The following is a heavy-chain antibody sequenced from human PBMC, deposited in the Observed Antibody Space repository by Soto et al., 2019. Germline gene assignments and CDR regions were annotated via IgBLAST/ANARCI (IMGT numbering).Heavy chain of an antibody. D-gene: IGHD3-10*01. CDR3: AREDGGGPLDY. Sequence: RASAKVSCKTFGYIFTSYNMHWVRQAPGQSPEWMGFITPATGNTEYSQRFQGRVTITRDTSASTVYMDLSSLRSEDTAVYYCAREDGGGPLDYWGQGTLVNVSS. V-gene: IGHV1-3*01. CDR1: GYIFTSYN. CDR2: ITPATGNT. J-gene: IGHJ4*01.